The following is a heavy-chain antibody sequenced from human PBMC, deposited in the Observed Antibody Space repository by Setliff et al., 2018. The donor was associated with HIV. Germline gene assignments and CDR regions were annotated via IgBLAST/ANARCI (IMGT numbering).Heavy chain of an antibody. Sequence: GSLRLSCAASGFTFSNYAMSWVRQAPGKGLEWVSSISSSSSYIYYADSVKGRFTISRDNAKNSLYLQMNSLRAEDTAVYYCAKDLGRVDWFDPWGQGTLVT. CDR1: GFTFSNYA. CDR3: AKDLGRVDWFDP. CDR2: ISSSSSYI. D-gene: IGHD1-26*01. J-gene: IGHJ5*02. V-gene: IGHV3-21*01.